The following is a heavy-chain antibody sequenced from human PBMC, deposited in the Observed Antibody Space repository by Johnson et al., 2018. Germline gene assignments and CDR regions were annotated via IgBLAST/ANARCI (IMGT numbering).Heavy chain of an antibody. J-gene: IGHJ5*01. CDR2: VYYSGVT. V-gene: IGHV4-31*03. CDR3: AREKFQVGDSNWFDS. Sequence: VQLVESGPGLVKPSQTLSLTCSVSGGSINTRGYYWSWIRQHPGKGLEWIGYVYYSGVTNYNSSLKSRVTMSLDTSKNQFSLKLSSVTAADTAVYYCAREKFQVGDSNWFDSWGQGTLVTVSS. CDR1: GGSINTRGYY.